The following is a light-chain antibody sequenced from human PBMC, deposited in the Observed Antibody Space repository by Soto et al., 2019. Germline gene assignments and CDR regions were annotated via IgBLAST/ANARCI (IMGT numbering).Light chain of an antibody. Sequence: EIVLRQSPATLSVYPGERATLSCRASQSVSSNLAWYQQRPGQAPRLLISGASTRATGIPARFSGSGSGTEFTLIINRLEPEDVAIYYCQQYGGSPRITFGQGTQLEIK. V-gene: IGKV3-15*01. CDR3: QQYGGSPRIT. J-gene: IGKJ5*01. CDR2: GAS. CDR1: QSVSSN.